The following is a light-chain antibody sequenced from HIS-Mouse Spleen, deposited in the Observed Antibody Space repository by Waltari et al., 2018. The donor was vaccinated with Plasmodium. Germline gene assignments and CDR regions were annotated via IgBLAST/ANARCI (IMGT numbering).Light chain of an antibody. J-gene: IGKJ1*01. V-gene: IGKV3-20*01. CDR1: QSVSSSY. Sequence: EIVLTQSPGTLSLSPGEGATPSCRASQSVSSSYLAWYQQKPGQAPRLLLYGASSRATGIPDRFSGSGSGTDFTLNISRLEPEDFAVYYCQQYGSSSWTFGQGTKVEIK. CDR2: GAS. CDR3: QQYGSSSWT.